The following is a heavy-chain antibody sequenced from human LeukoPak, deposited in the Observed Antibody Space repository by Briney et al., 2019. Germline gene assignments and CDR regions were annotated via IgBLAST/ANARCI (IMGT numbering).Heavy chain of an antibody. CDR3: ARWVPHYYDRPFRFDP. CDR2: IYTSGST. Sequence: PSETLSLTCTVSGGSISSYYWSWIRQPAGKGLEWIGRIYTSGSTNYNPSLKSRVTMSVDTSKNQFSLKLSSVTAADTAVYYCARWVPHYYDRPFRFDPWGQGTLVTVSS. V-gene: IGHV4-4*07. CDR1: GGSISSYY. J-gene: IGHJ5*02. D-gene: IGHD3-22*01.